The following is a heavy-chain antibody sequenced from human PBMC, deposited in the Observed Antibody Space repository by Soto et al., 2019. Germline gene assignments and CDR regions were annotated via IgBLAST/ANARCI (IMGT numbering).Heavy chain of an antibody. CDR2: INPNSGDT. J-gene: IGHJ4*02. V-gene: IGHV1-2*02. Sequence: QVQLVQSGAEVKKPGASVKVSCKSSGYTFTDYYMHWMRQAPGQGLEWMAWINPNSGDTNYAKKFQGRITMTRDTSISTAYMELSRLTSDDTAVYSCARVDVLYYFDYWGQGTLVTVSS. CDR1: GYTFTDYY. CDR3: ARVDVLYYFDY.